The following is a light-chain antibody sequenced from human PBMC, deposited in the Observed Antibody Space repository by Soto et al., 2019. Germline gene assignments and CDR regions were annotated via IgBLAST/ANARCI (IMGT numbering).Light chain of an antibody. V-gene: IGLV2-8*01. CDR3: NSYAGSNNWV. Sequence: QSALTQPPSASGSHGQSVTISCTGTSSDVGGYNYVSWYQQHPGKAPKLMSYEVSNRPSGVPNRFPGSKSGNTASLTVSGLQAEDEADYYCNSYAGSNNWVFGGGTKVTVL. CDR2: EVS. J-gene: IGLJ3*02. CDR1: SSDVGGYNY.